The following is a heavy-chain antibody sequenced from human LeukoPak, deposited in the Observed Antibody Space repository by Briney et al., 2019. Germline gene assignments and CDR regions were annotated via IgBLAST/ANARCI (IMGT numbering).Heavy chain of an antibody. Sequence: GGSLRLSCAASGFTFDDYGMSWVRQAPGKGLEWVSSISSSSSYIYYADSVKGRFTISRDNAKNSLYLQMNSLRAEDTAVYYCAREDDSSGYYTPFAFDIWGQGTMVTVSS. CDR2: ISSSSSYI. J-gene: IGHJ3*02. D-gene: IGHD3-22*01. CDR3: AREDDSSGYYTPFAFDI. V-gene: IGHV3-21*01. CDR1: GFTFDDYG.